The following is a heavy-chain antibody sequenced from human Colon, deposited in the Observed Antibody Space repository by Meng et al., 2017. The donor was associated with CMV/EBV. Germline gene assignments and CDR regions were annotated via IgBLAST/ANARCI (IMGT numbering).Heavy chain of an antibody. Sequence: GESLKISCAASGFTFSSYWMSWVRQAPGKGLEWVANIKQDGSEKYYVDSVKGRFTISRDNSKNTLYLQMNSLRAEDTAVYYCAKDAHYYDSSGLGGFWGQGTLVTVSS. J-gene: IGHJ4*02. CDR3: AKDAHYYDSSGLGGF. D-gene: IGHD3-22*01. V-gene: IGHV3-7*01. CDR2: IKQDGSEK. CDR1: GFTFSSYW.